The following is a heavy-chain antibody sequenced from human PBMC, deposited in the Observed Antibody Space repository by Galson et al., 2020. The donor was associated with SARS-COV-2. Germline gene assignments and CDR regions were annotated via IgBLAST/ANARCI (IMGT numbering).Heavy chain of an antibody. D-gene: IGHD1-1*01. CDR2: IYSSGTT. V-gene: IGHV3-53*04. J-gene: IGHJ3*02. Sequence: GGSLRLSCAVSGFTVSSNYMSWVRQAPGKGLEWVSVIYSSGTTAYADSVKGRFTISRHSSNNTLYLQMNRLTTEDTAVYYCVRGGTNDLFDIWGQGAMVTVYS. CDR3: VRGGTNDLFDI. CDR1: GFTVSSNY.